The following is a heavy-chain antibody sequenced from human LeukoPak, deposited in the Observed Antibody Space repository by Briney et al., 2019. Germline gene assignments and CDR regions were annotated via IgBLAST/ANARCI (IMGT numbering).Heavy chain of an antibody. Sequence: ASVKVSCKASGYTFSHYGVSWVRQAPGQGLEWMGWISPYNDNTNYVQNFQGRVTMTTDTSTSTAYMELTSLRSDDTAVYYCASSPYYFDSSGYYNYWGKGTLVTVSS. CDR3: ASSPYYFDSSGYYNY. D-gene: IGHD3-22*01. J-gene: IGHJ4*02. CDR1: GYTFSHYG. CDR2: ISPYNDNT. V-gene: IGHV1-18*01.